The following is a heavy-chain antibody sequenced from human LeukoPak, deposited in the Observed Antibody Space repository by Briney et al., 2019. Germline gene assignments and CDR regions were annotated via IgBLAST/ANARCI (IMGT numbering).Heavy chain of an antibody. CDR2: IRYDGIKK. Sequence: GGSLRLSCAASGFIFSSYGMHWVRQAPGKGLEWVAFIRYDGIKKYYADSVKGRFTISRDNSKNTLYLQMNSLRAEDTAVYYCARARSSYGYGDAFDIWGQGTMVTVSS. D-gene: IGHD5-18*01. J-gene: IGHJ3*02. V-gene: IGHV3-30*02. CDR1: GFIFSSYG. CDR3: ARARSSYGYGDAFDI.